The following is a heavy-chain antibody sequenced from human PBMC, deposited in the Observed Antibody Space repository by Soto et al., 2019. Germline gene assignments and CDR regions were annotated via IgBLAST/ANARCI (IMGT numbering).Heavy chain of an antibody. J-gene: IGHJ2*01. CDR2: IRSKAYGGTT. CDR1: GFTFGDYA. V-gene: IGHV3-49*03. CDR3: TRSGPKGSGSRPHYWYFDL. D-gene: IGHD3-10*01. Sequence: GGSLRLSCTASGFTFGDYAMSWFRQAPGKGLEWVGFIRSKAYGGTTEYAASVKGRFTISRDDSKSIAYLQMNSLKTEDTAVYYCTRSGPKGSGSRPHYWYFDLWGRGTLVTVSS.